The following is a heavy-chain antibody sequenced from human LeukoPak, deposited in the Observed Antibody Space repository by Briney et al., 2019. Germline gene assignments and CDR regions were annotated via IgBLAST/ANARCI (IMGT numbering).Heavy chain of an antibody. CDR2: IKIKTDGGTT. V-gene: IGHV3-15*01. CDR1: GFTFINAW. CDR3: TRGGGAFDI. J-gene: IGHJ3*02. D-gene: IGHD1-26*01. Sequence: GGSLRLSCAAPGFTFINAWMSWVRQAPGKGLERVGRIKIKTDGGTTDYAAPVKGRFTISRDDSKNTLYLQMNSLKTEDTAVYYCTRGGGAFDIWGQGTMVTVSS.